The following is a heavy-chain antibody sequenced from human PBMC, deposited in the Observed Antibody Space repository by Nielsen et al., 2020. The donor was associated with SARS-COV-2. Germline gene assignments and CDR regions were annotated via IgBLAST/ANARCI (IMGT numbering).Heavy chain of an antibody. V-gene: IGHV3-30*03. D-gene: IGHD3-22*01. CDR1: GFTFSSYG. Sequence: GSLRLSCAASGFTFSSYGMHWVRQAPGKGLEWVAVISYDGSNKYYADSVKGRFTISRDNSKNTLYLQMNSLRAEDTAVYYCATDYYDSSGYLYFDYWGQGTLVTVSS. J-gene: IGHJ4*02. CDR2: ISYDGSNK. CDR3: ATDYYDSSGYLYFDY.